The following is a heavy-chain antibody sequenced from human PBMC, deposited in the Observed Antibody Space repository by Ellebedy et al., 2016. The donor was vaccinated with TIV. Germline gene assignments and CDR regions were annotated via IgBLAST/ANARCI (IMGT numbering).Heavy chain of an antibody. V-gene: IGHV3-7*01. Sequence: GESLKISCAASGFSISSSWMTWVRQAPGKGLEWVANINQGDTDNNYADSVKGRFIISRDNAKNSLYLQMNSLRVEDTAVSYFARDPAYPALDNWGQGTMVTVSS. CDR1: GFSISSSW. CDR2: INQGDTDN. CDR3: ARDPAYPALDN. J-gene: IGHJ3*02.